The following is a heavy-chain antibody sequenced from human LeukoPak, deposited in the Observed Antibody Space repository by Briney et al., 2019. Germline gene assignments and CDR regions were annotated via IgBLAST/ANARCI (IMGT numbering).Heavy chain of an antibody. V-gene: IGHV3-23*01. CDR3: AKGTLDIVVVPAAPKVYYFDY. Sequence: PGRSLRLSCAASGFTFSSYGMHWVRQAPGKGLEWVSAISGSGGSTYYADSVKGRFTISRDNSKNTLYLQMNSLRAEDTAVYYCAKGTLDIVVVPAAPKVYYFDYWGQGTLVTVSS. D-gene: IGHD2-2*01. J-gene: IGHJ4*02. CDR2: ISGSGGST. CDR1: GFTFSSYG.